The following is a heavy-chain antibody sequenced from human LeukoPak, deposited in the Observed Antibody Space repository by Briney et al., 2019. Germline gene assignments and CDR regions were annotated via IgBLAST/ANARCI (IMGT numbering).Heavy chain of an antibody. CDR1: GFTFSSYS. J-gene: IGHJ3*02. CDR3: AREGYCSGGSCSLDAFDI. D-gene: IGHD2-15*01. CDR2: ISSSSSTI. V-gene: IGHV3-48*01. Sequence: GGSLRLSCAASGFTFSSYSMNWVRQAPGEGLEWVSYISSSSSTIYYADSVKGRFTISRDNAKNSLYLQMNSLRAEDTAAYYCAREGYCSGGSCSLDAFDIWGQGTMVTVSS.